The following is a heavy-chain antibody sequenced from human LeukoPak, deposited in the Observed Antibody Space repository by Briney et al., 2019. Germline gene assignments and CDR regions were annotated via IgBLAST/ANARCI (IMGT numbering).Heavy chain of an antibody. Sequence: RRASVKVSCKTSGGTFSSYAISGVRQAPGQGLEWMGGIIPIFGTANYAQKFQGRVTITTDESTSTAYMELSSLRSEDTAVYYCARGDQHQLLGAPFDPWGQGTLVTVSS. CDR1: GGTFSSYA. CDR2: IIPIFGTA. J-gene: IGHJ5*02. D-gene: IGHD2-2*01. V-gene: IGHV1-69*05. CDR3: ARGDQHQLLGAPFDP.